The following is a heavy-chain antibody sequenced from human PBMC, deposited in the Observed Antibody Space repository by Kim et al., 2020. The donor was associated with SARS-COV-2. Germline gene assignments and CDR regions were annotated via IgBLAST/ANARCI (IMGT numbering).Heavy chain of an antibody. J-gene: IGHJ5*02. V-gene: IGHV4-39*01. Sequence: SETLSLTCTVSGGSISSDTFCWGWIRQPPGKGLEWIGSIYNSGNTNYNPSLRSRVTISMDTTTNQFSLMLTSVTAADTALYYCARHYYAGSRSYRGFDPWAQGSLVTVSS. D-gene: IGHD3-10*01. CDR3: ARHYYAGSRSYRGFDP. CDR1: GGSISSDTFC. CDR2: IYNSGNT.